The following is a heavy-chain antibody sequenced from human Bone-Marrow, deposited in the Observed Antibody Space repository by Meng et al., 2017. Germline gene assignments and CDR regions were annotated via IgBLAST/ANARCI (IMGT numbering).Heavy chain of an antibody. CDR1: GGSISSGGYY. CDR3: ARVQQLVQGVFDY. J-gene: IGHJ4*02. V-gene: IGHV4-31*03. Sequence: LRLSCTVSGGSISSGGYYWSWIRQHPGKGLEWIGYIYYSGSTYYNPSLKSRVTISVDTSKNQFSLKLSSVTAADTAVYYCARVQQLVQGVFDYWGQGTLVTVSS. CDR2: IYYSGST. D-gene: IGHD6-13*01.